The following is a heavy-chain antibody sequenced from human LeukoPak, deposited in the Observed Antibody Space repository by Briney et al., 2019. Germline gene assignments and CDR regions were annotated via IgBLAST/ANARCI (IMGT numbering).Heavy chain of an antibody. CDR3: VLRGAVAAADF. V-gene: IGHV3-48*03. J-gene: IGHJ4*02. CDR1: GFTFSSYE. Sequence: PGGSLRLSCAAFGFTFSSYEMNWVRQAPGKGLEWVSYISSSGSPIYYADSVEGRFTISRDNAKNSLYLQMNSLRAEDTAVYYCVLRGAVAAADFWGQGTLVTVSS. CDR2: ISSSGSPI. D-gene: IGHD6-19*01.